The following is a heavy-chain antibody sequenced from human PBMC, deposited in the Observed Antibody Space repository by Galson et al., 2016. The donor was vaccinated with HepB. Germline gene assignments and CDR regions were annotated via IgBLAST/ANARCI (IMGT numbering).Heavy chain of an antibody. Sequence: SVRLSCAASGFTFDDYAMHWVRQAPGKGLEWVSGISWNSGSIGYADSVKGRFTISRDNTKNSLYLQMNSLSVEDTALYYCAKAGRYCSSTSCYFDYWGQGTLVTVSS. CDR2: ISWNSGSI. CDR3: AKAGRYCSSTSCYFDY. V-gene: IGHV3-9*01. J-gene: IGHJ4*02. D-gene: IGHD2-2*01. CDR1: GFTFDDYA.